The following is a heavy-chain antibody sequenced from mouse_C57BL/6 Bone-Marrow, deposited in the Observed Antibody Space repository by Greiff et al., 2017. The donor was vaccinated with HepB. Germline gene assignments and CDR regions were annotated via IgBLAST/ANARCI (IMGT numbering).Heavy chain of an antibody. D-gene: IGHD2-4*01. J-gene: IGHJ2*01. CDR2: ISSGSSTI. V-gene: IGHV5-17*01. CDR1: GFTFSDYG. CDR3: ARPYSYYDVLDY. Sequence: EVKLVESGGGLVKPGGSLKLSCAASGFTFSDYGMHWVRQAPEKGLEWVAYISSGSSTIYYADTLKGRFTISRDNAKNTLFLQMTSLMSEDTAMYYCARPYSYYDVLDYWGQGTTLTVSS.